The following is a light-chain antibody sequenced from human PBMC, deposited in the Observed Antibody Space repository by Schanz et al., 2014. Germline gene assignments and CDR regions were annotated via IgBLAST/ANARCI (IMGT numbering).Light chain of an antibody. J-gene: IGKJ2*01. V-gene: IGKV3-15*01. CDR1: QSVSSSY. Sequence: EVVLTQSPGTLSLSPGERATLSCRASQSVSSSYLAWYQQKPGQAPRLLIYDASTRATGISARFSGSGSGTEFSLTISSLQSEDFAVYYCQHYNNWPPYTFGQGTKVEIK. CDR3: QHYNNWPPYT. CDR2: DAS.